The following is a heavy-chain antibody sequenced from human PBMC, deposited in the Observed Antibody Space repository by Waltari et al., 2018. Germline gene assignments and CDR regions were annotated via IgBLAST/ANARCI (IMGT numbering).Heavy chain of an antibody. CDR1: GFTVTSDF. CDR2: IFTGGNT. D-gene: IGHD3-16*01. V-gene: IGHV3-53*01. CDR3: ARDSSSLATYPNP. Sequence: EVRLVESGGGLVQPGGSLRLSCAASGFTVTSDFMSWFRQAPGKGLEWVSSIFTGGNTEYADSVKGRFTISRDISKNTVFLQMNNLRLEDTAIYYCARDSSSLATYPNPWGQGTLVIVSS. J-gene: IGHJ5*02.